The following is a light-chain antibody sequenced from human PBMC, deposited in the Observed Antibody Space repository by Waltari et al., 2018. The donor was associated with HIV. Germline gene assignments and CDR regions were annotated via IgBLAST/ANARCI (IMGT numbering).Light chain of an antibody. CDR1: AFPQQF. Sequence: SYELTQPPSVSVSPGQTARITCSGDAFPQQFAYWYQQKAGPAPLMVIYKDDKRPSGIPDRFSGSMSGTTVTLIISGVQPEDEADYYCESADDSGDHWVFGGGTKLSVL. CDR2: KDD. J-gene: IGLJ3*02. CDR3: ESADDSGDHWV. V-gene: IGLV3-25*03.